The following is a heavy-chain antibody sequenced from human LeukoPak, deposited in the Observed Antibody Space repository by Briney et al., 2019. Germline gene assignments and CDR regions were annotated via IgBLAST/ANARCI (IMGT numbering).Heavy chain of an antibody. J-gene: IGHJ4*02. CDR1: GFTFGTYA. Sequence: GGSLRLSCTASGFTFGTYAMNWVRQAPGKGLQWVALIIGNAATTAYADSVKGRFTISRDNAKNTLYLQMNSLRVEDTAVSREGRVSGYDFDCWGQGTLATVSS. V-gene: IGHV3-23*01. D-gene: IGHD5-12*01. CDR2: IIGNAATT. CDR3: GRVSGYDFDC.